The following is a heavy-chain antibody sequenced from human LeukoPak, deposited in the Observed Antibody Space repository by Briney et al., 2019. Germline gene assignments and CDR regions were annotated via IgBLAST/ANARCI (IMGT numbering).Heavy chain of an antibody. CDR1: GLTFITYS. V-gene: IGHV3-21*01. CDR3: ARDPRERDPNPDY. CDR2: ISSSSSYI. J-gene: IGHJ4*02. D-gene: IGHD2-21*02. Sequence: GGPLRPPCAPPGLTFITYSINWARQAPGKGLNWVPSISSSSSYIYYADSVKGRFTISRDNAKNSLYLQMNSLRAEDTAVYYCARDPRERDPNPDYWGQGTLVTVSS.